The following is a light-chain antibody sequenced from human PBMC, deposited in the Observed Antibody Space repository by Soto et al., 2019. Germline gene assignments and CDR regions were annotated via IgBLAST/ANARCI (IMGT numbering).Light chain of an antibody. CDR2: DNN. CDR1: SSNIGNNY. Sequence: QAVVTQPPSVSAAPGQKVTISCSGSSSNIGNNYVSWYQQLPGTAPKLLIYDNNKRPSGIPARFSGSKSGTSATLGITGLQTGDEGDYYCGTWDSSLSAVVFGGGTKVTVL. J-gene: IGLJ2*01. V-gene: IGLV1-51*01. CDR3: GTWDSSLSAVV.